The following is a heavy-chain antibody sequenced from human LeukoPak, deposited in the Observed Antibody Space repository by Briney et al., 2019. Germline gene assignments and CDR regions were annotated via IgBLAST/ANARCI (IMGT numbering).Heavy chain of an antibody. D-gene: IGHD3-22*01. J-gene: IGHJ4*02. CDR1: GYIFTGHY. CDR3: ARERWTYDSSGYLEY. Sequence: GASVNVSCKPAGYIFTGHYIHWVRPAPGQGLEWMGRMIHRRDNTSYAQKFQGRLTMTRGTSTSTVDMELSSLRAEDTAVYYCARERWTYDSSGYLEYWGQGTLVSVSP. CDR2: MIHRRDNT. V-gene: IGHV1-46*01.